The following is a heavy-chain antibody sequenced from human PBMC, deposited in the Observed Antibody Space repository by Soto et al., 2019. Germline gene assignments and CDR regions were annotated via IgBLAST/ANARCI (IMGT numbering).Heavy chain of an antibody. J-gene: IGHJ5*02. CDR3: ARVNGAYRNYYAP. CDR1: GFSFSSYA. D-gene: IGHD1-26*01. Sequence: GGSLRLSCAASGFSFSSYAMSWVRQAPGKGLEWVSFIDRSSSIIDYADSVKGRFTISRDNAKNSLYLQMDSLRVEDTAIYYFARVNGAYRNYYAPSGQRSLVTGSS. V-gene: IGHV3-48*01. CDR2: IDRSSSII.